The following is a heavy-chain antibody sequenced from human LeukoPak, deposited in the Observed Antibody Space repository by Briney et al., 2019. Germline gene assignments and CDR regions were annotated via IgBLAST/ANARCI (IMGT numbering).Heavy chain of an antibody. CDR2: NNHCEST. CDR3: ARGLKKDIVVVQRYCSSTSCLRGLRNWFDP. J-gene: IGHJ5*02. Sequence: KASETLPLNCIVSGGSINSPLNYWVGIRHPQGKGLEWFGQNNHCESTNYNPSLKSRVTISVDTSKNQFSLKLSSVTAADTAVYYCARGLKKDIVVVQRYCSSTSCLRGLRNWFDPWGQGTLVTVSS. CDR1: GGSINSPLNY. D-gene: IGHD2-2*01. V-gene: IGHV4-39*07.